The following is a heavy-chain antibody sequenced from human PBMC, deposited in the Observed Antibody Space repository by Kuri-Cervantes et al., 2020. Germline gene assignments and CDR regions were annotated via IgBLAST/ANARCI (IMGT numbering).Heavy chain of an antibody. V-gene: IGHV1-69*06. CDR3: ARPRTTVTTNDAFDI. D-gene: IGHD4-17*01. J-gene: IGHJ3*02. CDR2: IIPIFGTA. CDR1: GGTFSSYA. Sequence: SVKVSCKASGGTFSSYAISWVRQAPGQGLEWMGGIIPIFGTANYAQKFQGRVTITADKSTSTAYMELSSLRSEDTAVYYCARPRTTVTTNDAFDIWGQGTMVTVSS.